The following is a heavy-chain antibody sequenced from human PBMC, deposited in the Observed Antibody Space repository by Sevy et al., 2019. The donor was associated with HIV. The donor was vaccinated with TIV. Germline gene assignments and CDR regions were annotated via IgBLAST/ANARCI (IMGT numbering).Heavy chain of an antibody. V-gene: IGHV3-23*01. CDR3: AKGELGAKNPEYYFDS. Sequence: GGSLRLSCAASGFTFSNYAMNWVRQAPGKGLGWVSAITGSGFSTYYTDSVKGRFTISRDNSKNALFLQMSSLRAEDTAIYYCAKGELGAKNPEYYFDSWGQGTLVTVSS. CDR2: ITGSGFST. D-gene: IGHD1-26*01. J-gene: IGHJ4*02. CDR1: GFTFSNYA.